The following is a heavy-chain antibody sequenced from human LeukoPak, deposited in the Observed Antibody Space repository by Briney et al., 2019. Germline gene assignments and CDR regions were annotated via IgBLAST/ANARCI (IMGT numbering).Heavy chain of an antibody. V-gene: IGHV4-34*01. CDR1: GGSFSGYY. J-gene: IGHJ6*03. Sequence: SETLSLTCAVYGGSFSGYYWSWIRQPPGKGLEWIGEVNHSGSTNYNPSLKSRVTISVDTSENQFSLKLSSVTAADTAVYYCARGSIAGDASGRYYMDVWGKGTTVTVSS. D-gene: IGHD6-6*01. CDR2: VNHSGST. CDR3: ARGSIAGDASGRYYMDV.